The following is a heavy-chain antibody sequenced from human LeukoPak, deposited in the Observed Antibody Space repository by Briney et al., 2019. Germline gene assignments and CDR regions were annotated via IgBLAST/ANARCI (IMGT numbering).Heavy chain of an antibody. CDR3: ARGHSGSYQRNDAFDI. Sequence: PGGSLRLSCAASGFTFSSYAMNWVRQVPGKGLEWVSSISSDSKYIYYAGSMKGRFTVSRDNARNSLYLQMNSLLAEDTAVYYCARGHSGSYQRNDAFDIWGQGTMVTVSS. D-gene: IGHD1-26*01. V-gene: IGHV3-21*01. CDR2: ISSDSKYI. CDR1: GFTFSSYA. J-gene: IGHJ3*02.